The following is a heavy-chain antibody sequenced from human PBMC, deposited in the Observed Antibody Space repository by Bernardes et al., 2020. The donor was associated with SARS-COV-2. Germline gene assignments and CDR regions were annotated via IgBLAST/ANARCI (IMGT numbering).Heavy chain of an antibody. D-gene: IGHD3-9*01. CDR3: AKDIVAYDILTGYDY. CDR2: ISYDGSNK. J-gene: IGHJ4*02. Sequence: GSLRLSCVVSGFTFSTYGMHWVRQAPGRGLEWVAVISYDGSNKYYGDSVKGRFTISRDDAKNTLYLQMNSLRAEDTAVYYCAKDIVAYDILTGYDYWGQGTLVTVSS. CDR1: GFTFSTYG. V-gene: IGHV3-30*18.